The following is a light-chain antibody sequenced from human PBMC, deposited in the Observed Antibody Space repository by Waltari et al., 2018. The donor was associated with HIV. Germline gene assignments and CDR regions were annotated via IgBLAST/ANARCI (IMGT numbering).Light chain of an antibody. CDR3: STWDNSLSHWV. CDR1: ISNLGGYF. J-gene: IGLJ3*02. V-gene: IGLV1-47*01. Sequence: QSVVTQPPSASGTPGQNISVSCSGAISNLGGYFVYWYQQCPGPAPRLLIYRTEQRPSGVPDRFSGATSATSASLAISGLRSEDEGDYHCSTWDNSLSHWVFGGGTKVTVL. CDR2: RTE.